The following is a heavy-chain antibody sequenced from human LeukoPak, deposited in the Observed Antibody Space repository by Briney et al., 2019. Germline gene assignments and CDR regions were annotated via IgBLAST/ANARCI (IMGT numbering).Heavy chain of an antibody. CDR2: IYTSGST. Sequence: SETLSLTCAVYGGSFSGYYWSWIRQPPGKGLEWIGRIYTSGSTNYNPSLKSRVTISVDTSKNQFSLKLSSVTAADTAVYYCARDGSRFLEWPQFDIWGQGTMVTVSS. CDR1: GGSFSGYY. V-gene: IGHV4-59*10. D-gene: IGHD3-3*01. J-gene: IGHJ3*02. CDR3: ARDGSRFLEWPQFDI.